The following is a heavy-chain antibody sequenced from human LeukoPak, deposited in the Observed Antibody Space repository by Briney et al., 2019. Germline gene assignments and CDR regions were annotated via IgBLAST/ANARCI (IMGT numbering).Heavy chain of an antibody. J-gene: IGHJ4*02. CDR3: ARGGGSSWYVDY. D-gene: IGHD6-13*01. CDR1: GGSFSDYY. CDR2: INHSGST. V-gene: IGHV4-34*01. Sequence: SETLSLTCAVYGGSFSDYYWIWICQPPGKGLEWIGEINHSGSTDCSPSLKSRVTISVDTSKNQFSLKLSSVTAADTAVYYCARGGGSSWYVDYWGQGTLVTVSS.